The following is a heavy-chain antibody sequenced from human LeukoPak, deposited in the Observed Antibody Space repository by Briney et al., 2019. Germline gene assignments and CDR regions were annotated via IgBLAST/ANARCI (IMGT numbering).Heavy chain of an antibody. D-gene: IGHD2-21*02. CDR2: ISYDGSNK. Sequence: GGSLRLSCAASGFTFSSYGMHWVRQAPGKGLEWVAVISYDGSNKYYADSVKGRFTISRDNSKNTLYLQMNSLRAEDTAVYYCASAYCGGDCYPLAGSDYWGQGTLVTVSS. CDR1: GFTFSSYG. V-gene: IGHV3-30*03. J-gene: IGHJ4*02. CDR3: ASAYCGGDCYPLAGSDY.